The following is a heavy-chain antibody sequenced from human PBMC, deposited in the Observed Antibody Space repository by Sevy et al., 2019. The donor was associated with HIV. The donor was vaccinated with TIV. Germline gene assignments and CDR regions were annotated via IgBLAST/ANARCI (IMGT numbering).Heavy chain of an antibody. Sequence: SETLSLTCIVSGVSISSSSNYWGWIRQPPGKGLEWFGSLYYSGSTYYNSSLKSRVTISADTSKNQFSLKLSSATAADTAVYYCTMTNYYYYYGMDVWGQGTTVTVSS. V-gene: IGHV4-39*01. CDR3: TMTNYYYYYGMDV. CDR1: GVSISSSSNY. J-gene: IGHJ6*02. CDR2: LYYSGST.